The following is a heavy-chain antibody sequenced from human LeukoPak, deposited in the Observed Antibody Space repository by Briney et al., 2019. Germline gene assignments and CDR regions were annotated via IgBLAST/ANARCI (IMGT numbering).Heavy chain of an antibody. CDR2: IRYDGSNK. Sequence: GGSLRLSCAASGFTFSSYGMHWVRQAPGKGLEWVALIRYDGSNKYYADSVKGRFTISRDNSKNTLYLQMNSLRAEDTAVYYCARVIVEMATIHDPWGQGTLVTVSS. CDR1: GFTFSSYG. J-gene: IGHJ5*02. CDR3: ARVIVEMATIHDP. V-gene: IGHV3-30*02. D-gene: IGHD5-24*01.